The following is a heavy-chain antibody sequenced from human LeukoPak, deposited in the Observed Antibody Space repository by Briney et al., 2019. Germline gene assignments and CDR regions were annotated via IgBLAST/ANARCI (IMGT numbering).Heavy chain of an antibody. D-gene: IGHD2-15*01. J-gene: IGHJ4*02. CDR2: IRNDGTHK. Sequence: GGSLKLSCAASGFAFSGFGIHWVCHAPGKGLEWVAFIRNDGTHKSYVDSVKGRFTISRDNSKNTLYLQMNSLRAEDTAVYYCAKDPGYCSGGSCSPWNFFDYWGQGALVTVSS. CDR1: GFAFSGFG. V-gene: IGHV3-30*02. CDR3: AKDPGYCSGGSCSPWNFFDY.